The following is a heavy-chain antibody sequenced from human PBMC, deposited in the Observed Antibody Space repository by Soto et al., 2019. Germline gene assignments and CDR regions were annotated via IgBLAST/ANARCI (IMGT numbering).Heavy chain of an antibody. J-gene: IGHJ4*02. CDR1: GGSISGTTYS. D-gene: IGHD6-13*01. CDR3: ARGQGAAAGHSNFDY. Sequence: TLSLTCAVSGGSISGTTYSWSWIRQPPGKGLEWIGYIYDSGNTYYNPSLKSQFSISVDRSKNQFSLKLSSVTAADTAVYYCARGQGAAAGHSNFDYWGQGALVTVSS. V-gene: IGHV4-30-2*01. CDR2: IYDSGNT.